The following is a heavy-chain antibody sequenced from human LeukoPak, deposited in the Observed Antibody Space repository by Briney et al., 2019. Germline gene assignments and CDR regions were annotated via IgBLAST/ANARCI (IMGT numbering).Heavy chain of an antibody. CDR3: ARASIYSYGYSFDY. CDR1: GYTFTNYY. J-gene: IGHJ4*01. CDR2: INPSGGST. V-gene: IGHV1-46*03. Sequence: ASVKVSCKASGYTFTNYYMHCVRQAPGQGLEWMGIINPSGGSTTYAQRFQGRVTMTRDTSTSTVHMELSSLRSEDTAVYYCARASIYSYGYSFDYWGHGTLVTVSS. D-gene: IGHD5-18*01.